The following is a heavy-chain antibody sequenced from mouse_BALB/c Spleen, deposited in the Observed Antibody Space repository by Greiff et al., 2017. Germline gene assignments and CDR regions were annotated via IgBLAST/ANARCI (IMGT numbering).Heavy chain of an antibody. J-gene: IGHJ3*01. D-gene: IGHD1-1*01. CDR2: IDPENGDT. V-gene: IGHV14-4*02. CDR3: NAGTTVGGFAY. CDR1: GFNIKDYY. Sequence: VQLKQSGAELVRSGASVKLSCTASGFNIKDYYMHWVKQRPEQGLEWIGWIDPENGDTEYAPKFQGKATMTADTSSNTAYLQLSSLTSEDTAVYYCNAGTTVGGFAYWGQGTLVTVSA.